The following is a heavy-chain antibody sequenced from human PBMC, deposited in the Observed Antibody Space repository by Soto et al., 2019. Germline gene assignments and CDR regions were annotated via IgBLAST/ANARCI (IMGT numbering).Heavy chain of an antibody. CDR3: ARRYGDSFDF. V-gene: IGHV4-59*08. D-gene: IGHD4-17*01. CDR1: CGSISSYY. J-gene: IGHJ4*02. CDR2: IYYSGST. Sequence: QVQLQESGPGLVKPSETLSLTCTVSCGSISSYYWSWIRQPPGKGLEWIGYIYYSGSTNYNPSLKSRVTMSVDSSKNHCSLKLSSVTAADTAVYYCARRYGDSFDFWGQGTLVTVSS.